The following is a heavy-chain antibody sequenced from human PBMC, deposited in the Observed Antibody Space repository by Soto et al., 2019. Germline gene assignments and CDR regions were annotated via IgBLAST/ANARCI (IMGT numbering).Heavy chain of an antibody. CDR2: ISHSGTT. V-gene: IGHV4-38-2*01. D-gene: IGHD2-21*02. J-gene: IGHJ5*02. Sequence: SETLSLTCAVSGYSISSGYYWGWIRQPPGRGLEWIGSISHSGTTYYNPSLRSRVTISIDTSNNQFSLKLSSVTAADTAVYYCARASGGNSGWGHWSDPWGQGTLVTVSS. CDR1: GYSISSGYY. CDR3: ARASGGNSGWGHWSDP.